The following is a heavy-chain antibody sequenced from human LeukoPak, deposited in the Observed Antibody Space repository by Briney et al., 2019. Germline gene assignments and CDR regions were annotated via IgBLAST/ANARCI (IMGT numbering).Heavy chain of an antibody. D-gene: IGHD5-18*01. CDR1: DFTFRDYG. J-gene: IGHJ4*02. Sequence: GGSLRLSCSGNDFTFRDYGLGWVRQAPGKGLEWITFFKSENYGGTREYASSVKGRFIVSRDDSKSVAYLQMDSLKAEGTAVYYCAKGRGYSYGYPRPLDYWGQGTLVTVSS. V-gene: IGHV3-49*04. CDR3: AKGRGYSYGYPRPLDY. CDR2: FKSENYGGTR.